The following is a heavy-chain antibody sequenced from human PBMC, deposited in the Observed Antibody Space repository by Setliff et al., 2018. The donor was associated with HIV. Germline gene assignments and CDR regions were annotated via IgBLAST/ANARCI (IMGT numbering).Heavy chain of an antibody. V-gene: IGHV4-61*05. D-gene: IGHD2-15*01. CDR2: SNHSGNT. J-gene: IGHJ4*02. Sequence: PSETLSLTCSVSGVSINRTDHYWGWIRQPPGKGLEWIGESNHSGNTTYNPSLKSRVTISVDTTKNQFSLKLNTVTAADTAVYYCHLEVPLMMGTTPPLWGQGTLVTVS. CDR3: HLEVPLMMGTTPPL. CDR1: GVSINRTDHY.